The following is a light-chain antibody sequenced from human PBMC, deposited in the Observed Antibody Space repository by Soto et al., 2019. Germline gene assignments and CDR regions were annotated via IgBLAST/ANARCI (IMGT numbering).Light chain of an antibody. J-gene: IGLJ2*01. CDR1: SSDVGSYNL. CDR3: CSYAGSSTPRV. Sequence: QSARTQPASVSGSPGQSITISCTGTSSDVGSYNLVSWYQQHPGKAPKLMIYEGSKRPSGVSNRFSGSKSGNTASLTISGLQAEDEADYYCCSYAGSSTPRVFGGGTKVTVL. V-gene: IGLV2-23*01. CDR2: EGS.